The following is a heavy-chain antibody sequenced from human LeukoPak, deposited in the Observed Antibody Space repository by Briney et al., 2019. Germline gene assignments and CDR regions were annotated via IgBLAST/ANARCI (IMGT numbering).Heavy chain of an antibody. J-gene: IGHJ4*02. V-gene: IGHV4-39*01. CDR1: GGSISSSSAY. D-gene: IGHD5-18*01. CDR2: IYYRKNT. CDR3: ASPRGFSYRYFHY. Sequence: SETLFLTSTVPGGSISSSSAYWGWITQPPGKGQEWIGSIYYRKNTYYNPPLKSRVTISADTSNNQYSLTLGSVSATDTAVYYCASPRGFSYRYFHYWGQGALVTVSS.